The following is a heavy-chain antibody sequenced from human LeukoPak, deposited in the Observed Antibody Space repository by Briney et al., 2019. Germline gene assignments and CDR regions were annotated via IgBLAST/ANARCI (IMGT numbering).Heavy chain of an antibody. V-gene: IGHV5-51*01. D-gene: IGHD3-9*01. J-gene: IGHJ3*02. CDR3: ARQARYDDAVDI. CDR2: IYPGDVET. CDR1: GYSFTSYW. Sequence: GESLKISCKGSGYSFTSYWIGWVRQLPGKGLEWMGIIYPGDVETRYSPPFQGQATISADKSISTAYLQWSSLKASDTAMYYCARQARYDDAVDIWGQGTMVTVSS.